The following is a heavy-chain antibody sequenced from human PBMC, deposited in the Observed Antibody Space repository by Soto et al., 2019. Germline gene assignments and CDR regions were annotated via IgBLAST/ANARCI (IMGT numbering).Heavy chain of an antibody. V-gene: IGHV4-34*01. Sequence: PSETLSLTCAFYGGSFSGYYWSLIRQPPGKGLEWIGEINHSGSTNYNPSLKSRVTISVDTSKNQFSLKLSSVTAADTAVYYCARGRGYCSGGSCYSEMKFDPWGQGTLVTVSS. J-gene: IGHJ5*02. CDR2: INHSGST. D-gene: IGHD2-15*01. CDR1: GGSFSGYY. CDR3: ARGRGYCSGGSCYSEMKFDP.